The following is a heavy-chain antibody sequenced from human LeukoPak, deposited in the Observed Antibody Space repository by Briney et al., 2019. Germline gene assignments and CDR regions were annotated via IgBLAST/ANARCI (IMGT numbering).Heavy chain of an antibody. Sequence: ASVKVSCKASGYTFTSYAMNWVRQAPGQGLEWMGWINTNTGNPMYAQGFTGRFVFSLDTSVSTAYLQISSLKAEDTAVYYCARDGANTFGGVIVTQNFDYWGQGTLVTVSS. CDR2: INTNTGNP. J-gene: IGHJ4*02. CDR3: ARDGANTFGGVIVTQNFDY. V-gene: IGHV7-4-1*02. D-gene: IGHD3-16*02. CDR1: GYTFTSYA.